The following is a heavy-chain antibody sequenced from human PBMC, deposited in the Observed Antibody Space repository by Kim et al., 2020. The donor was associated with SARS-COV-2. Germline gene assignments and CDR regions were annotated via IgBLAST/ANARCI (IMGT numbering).Heavy chain of an antibody. CDR1: GFTFDDYA. CDR2: ISWNSGSI. D-gene: IGHD5-18*01. J-gene: IGHJ6*02. CDR3: AKADTADYYGMDV. V-gene: IGHV3-9*01. Sequence: GGSLRLSCAASGFTFDDYAMHWVRQAPGKGLEWVSGISWNSGSIGYADSVKGRFTISRDNAKNSLYLQMNSLRAEDTALYYCAKADTADYYGMDVWGQGTTVNVSS.